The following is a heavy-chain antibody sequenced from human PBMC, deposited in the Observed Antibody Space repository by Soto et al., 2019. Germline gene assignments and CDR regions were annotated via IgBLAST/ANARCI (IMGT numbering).Heavy chain of an antibody. Sequence: GGSLRLSCAASGFTFSSYGMHWVRQAPGKGLEWVAVIWYDGSNKYYADSVKGRFTISRDNSKNTLYLQMNSLRAEDTAVYYCARDQCSSTSCYGPSYYYYYGMDVWGQGTTVTVSS. CDR1: GFTFSSYG. CDR2: IWYDGSNK. D-gene: IGHD2-2*01. J-gene: IGHJ6*02. V-gene: IGHV3-33*01. CDR3: ARDQCSSTSCYGPSYYYYYGMDV.